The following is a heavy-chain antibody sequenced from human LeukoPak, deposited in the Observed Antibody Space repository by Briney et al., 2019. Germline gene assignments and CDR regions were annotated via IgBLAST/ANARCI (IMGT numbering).Heavy chain of an antibody. V-gene: IGHV3-7*01. D-gene: IGHD5-18*01. CDR1: GFTFSRYW. CDR3: ANQWVQLWSPFDY. Sequence: GGSLRLSCAASGFTFSRYWMSWVRQAPGKGLEWVANIKQDGSVKNYVDSVKGRFTISRDNAKNSLYLQMNSLRVEDTAVYYCANQWVQLWSPFDYRGQGTLVTVSS. J-gene: IGHJ4*02. CDR2: IKQDGSVK.